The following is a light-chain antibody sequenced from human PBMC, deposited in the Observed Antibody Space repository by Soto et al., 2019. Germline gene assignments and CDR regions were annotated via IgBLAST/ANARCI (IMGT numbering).Light chain of an antibody. V-gene: IGLV2-14*01. CDR1: SSDVGGYNY. J-gene: IGLJ2*01. CDR2: EVS. CDR3: SSYTSSSTPVV. Sequence: QSALTQPASVSGSPGQSITISCTGTSSDVGGYNYVSWYQQHPGKAPKLMIYEVSNRPSGVSNRFSGSKSGNTASLTISGLHADDEADYYCSSYTSSSTPVVFGGGTKLTVL.